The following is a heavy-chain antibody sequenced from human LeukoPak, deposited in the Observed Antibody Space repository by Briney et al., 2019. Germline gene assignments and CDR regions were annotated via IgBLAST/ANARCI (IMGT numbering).Heavy chain of an antibody. Sequence: GGSLRLSCAASGFTFSSHGMNWVRQAPGRGLEWVSGISPNGVITYYADSVKGRFTISRDNAKNSLYLQMNSLRAEDTAVYYCARDSSSWYSNWFDPWGQGTLVTVSS. D-gene: IGHD6-13*01. J-gene: IGHJ5*02. V-gene: IGHV3-48*03. CDR2: ISPNGVIT. CDR3: ARDSSSWYSNWFDP. CDR1: GFTFSSHG.